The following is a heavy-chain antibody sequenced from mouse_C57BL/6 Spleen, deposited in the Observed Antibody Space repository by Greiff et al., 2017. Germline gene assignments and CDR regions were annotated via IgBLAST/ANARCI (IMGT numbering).Heavy chain of an antibody. Sequence: EVQLQQSGPELVKPGASVKISCKASGYTFTDYYMNWVKQSPGKSLEWIGDINPNDGGTSYNQKFKGKATLTVDKSSSTASMPLRSLTSEDAAVYYCAGGNQEYYAMDYWGQGTSVTVSS. CDR1: GYTFTDYY. D-gene: IGHD2-1*01. V-gene: IGHV1-26*01. CDR2: INPNDGGT. J-gene: IGHJ4*01. CDR3: AGGNQEYYAMDY.